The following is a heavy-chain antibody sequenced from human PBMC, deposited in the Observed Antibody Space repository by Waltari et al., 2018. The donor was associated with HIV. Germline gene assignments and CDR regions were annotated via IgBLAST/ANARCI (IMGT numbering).Heavy chain of an antibody. D-gene: IGHD3-3*01. CDR3: ASTFGVGGTPRGFDP. J-gene: IGHJ5*02. V-gene: IGHV4-59*01. Sequence: QVQLQESGPGLVKPSETLSLTCTVSGGSISSYYWSWLRQPPGKGLEWIGYTYYSGSTNYNPPLKSRVTISVDTSKNQFSLKLSSVTAADTAVYYCASTFGVGGTPRGFDPWGQGTLVTVSS. CDR2: TYYSGST. CDR1: GGSISSYY.